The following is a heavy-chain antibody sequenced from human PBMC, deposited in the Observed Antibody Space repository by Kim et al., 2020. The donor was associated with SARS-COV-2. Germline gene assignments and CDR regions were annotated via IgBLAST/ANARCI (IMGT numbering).Heavy chain of an antibody. Sequence: GGSLRLSCAVSGFTLSDHHMDWVRQAPGRGLEWIARSRNSAQSHTTEYAASVQGRFTISRDDSNLLSLQMDSLKTEDTAVYYCVRGIPYDRRAFDIWGQGTMVTVSS. CDR1: GFTLSDHH. D-gene: IGHD3-22*01. CDR3: VRGIPYDRRAFDI. CDR2: SRNSAQSHTT. V-gene: IGHV3-72*01. J-gene: IGHJ3*02.